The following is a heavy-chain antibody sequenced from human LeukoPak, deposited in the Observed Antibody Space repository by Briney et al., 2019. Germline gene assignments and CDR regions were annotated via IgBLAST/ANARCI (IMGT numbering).Heavy chain of an antibody. V-gene: IGHV3-23*01. J-gene: IGHJ3*02. CDR2: ISGSGSSGERT. D-gene: IGHD3-3*01. Sequence: GGSLRLSCVASGFHFSNYAMSWVRQAPGKGLEWVSGISGSGSSGERTYYADSMEGRFTISRDNSKNTLDLRMNSLRAEDTAVYYCAKQSGYYVTNAFHIWGQGTMVTVSS. CDR1: GFHFSNYA. CDR3: AKQSGYYVTNAFHI.